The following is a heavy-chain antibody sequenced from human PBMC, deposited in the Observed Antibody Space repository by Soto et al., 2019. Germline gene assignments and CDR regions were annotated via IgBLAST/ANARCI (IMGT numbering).Heavy chain of an antibody. V-gene: IGHV3-23*01. CDR1: GFIFSTYA. CDR3: AHPRGYGVFDAVDI. J-gene: IGHJ3*02. CDR2: ISNTGGST. Sequence: GGSLRLSCAASGFIFSTYAMNWVRQAPGKGLECVSAISNTGGSTFYAESVRGRFTISRDNSINTLYLQMTSLRTEDTAVYYCAHPRGYGVFDAVDIWGQGTMVTVSS. D-gene: IGHD4-17*01.